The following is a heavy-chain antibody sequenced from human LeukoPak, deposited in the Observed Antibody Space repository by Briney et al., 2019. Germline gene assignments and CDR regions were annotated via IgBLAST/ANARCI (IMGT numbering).Heavy chain of an antibody. CDR3: ARSYDSSGYFDY. V-gene: IGHV1-69*04. CDR1: GGTFSSYA. CDR2: IIPILGIA. Sequence: GASVKVSCKASGGTFSSYAISWVRQAPGQGLEWMGRIIPILGIANYAQKFQGRVTITADKSTSTAYMELSSLRSEDTAVYYCARSYDSSGYFDYWGQGTLVTVSS. J-gene: IGHJ4*02. D-gene: IGHD3-22*01.